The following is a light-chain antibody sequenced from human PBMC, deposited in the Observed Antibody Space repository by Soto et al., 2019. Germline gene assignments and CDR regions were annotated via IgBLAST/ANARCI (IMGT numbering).Light chain of an antibody. CDR3: AQGLATPFT. J-gene: IGKJ4*01. V-gene: IGKV2-28*01. CDR2: LGS. CDR1: RNLLHSNGYYY. Sequence: EIVLTQSPLSLPVTPGEPASISCRPSRNLLHSNGYYYLDWYLQKPGQSPQLLIYLGSNRAFGVTARFGGSGSGTDFTLTISRVEAEDVGVYFCAQGLATPFTFGGGTKVENK.